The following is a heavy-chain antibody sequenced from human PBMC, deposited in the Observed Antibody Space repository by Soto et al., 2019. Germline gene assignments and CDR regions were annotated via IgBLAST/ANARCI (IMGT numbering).Heavy chain of an antibody. Sequence: PGESLKISCKGSGYSFTSYWIGWVRQMPGKGLEWMGIIYPGDSDTRYSPSFQGQVTISADKSISTAYLQWSSLKASDTAMYYCARRPHISSWYDYYYGMDVWGQGTSVCVSS. CDR2: IYPGDSDT. V-gene: IGHV5-51*01. J-gene: IGHJ6*02. D-gene: IGHD6-13*01. CDR1: GYSFTSYW. CDR3: ARRPHISSWYDYYYGMDV.